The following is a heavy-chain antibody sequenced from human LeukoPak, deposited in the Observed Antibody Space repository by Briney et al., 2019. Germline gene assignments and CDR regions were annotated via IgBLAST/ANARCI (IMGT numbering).Heavy chain of an antibody. CDR3: ALFGGGALDI. CDR2: INGDGSTT. V-gene: IGHV3-74*01. Sequence: GGSLRLSCAAPGFTFRNFWMYWVRQAPGKGLVWVSRINGDGSTTNYADSVKGRFTITRDNAKNTLYLQMNSLRDEDTALYSCALFGGGALDIWGQGTMVTVSS. J-gene: IGHJ3*02. CDR1: GFTFRNFW. D-gene: IGHD3-16*01.